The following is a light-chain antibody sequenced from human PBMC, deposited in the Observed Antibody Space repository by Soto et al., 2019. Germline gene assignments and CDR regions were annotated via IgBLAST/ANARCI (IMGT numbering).Light chain of an antibody. CDR2: GNN. Sequence: QSVLTQPPSASGNPGQRVTLSCSGGASNIGSNSVTWYQQLPGTAPKLVLFGNNQRPSGVPDRISGSRSGTSASLAISGLQSEDAADYYCAAWDDSLNGVLFGGGTKLTVL. J-gene: IGLJ2*01. CDR1: ASNIGSNS. CDR3: AAWDDSLNGVL. V-gene: IGLV1-44*01.